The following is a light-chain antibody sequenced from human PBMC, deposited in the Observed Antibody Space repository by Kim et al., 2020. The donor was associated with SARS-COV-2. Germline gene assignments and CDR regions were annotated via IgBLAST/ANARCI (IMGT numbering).Light chain of an antibody. V-gene: IGKV3-15*01. CDR2: GAS. J-gene: IGKJ1*01. CDR3: QQYNNWWT. CDR1: QSVSNN. Sequence: EVVMTQFPATLSVSPGERATLSCTASQSVSNNLAWYQQKPGQAPRLLIYGASTRATGVPARFSGSGFDTQFTLTISSLQSEDFALYYCQQYNNWWTFGQGTRWISN.